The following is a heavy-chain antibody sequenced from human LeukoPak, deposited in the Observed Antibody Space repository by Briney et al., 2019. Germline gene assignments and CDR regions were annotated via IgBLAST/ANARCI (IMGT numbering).Heavy chain of an antibody. D-gene: IGHD3-22*01. CDR1: GDSISSSY. J-gene: IGHJ4*02. Sequence: SSETLSLTCTVSGDSISSSYWSWIRQPPGKGLEWIGFIYIGGYNYNPSLKSRAAMSVDTSKNQVSLKVNSVTAADTAVYFCARQPPDTASFDYWGQGTLVTVSS. CDR3: ARQPPDTASFDY. CDR2: IYIGGY. V-gene: IGHV4-59*01.